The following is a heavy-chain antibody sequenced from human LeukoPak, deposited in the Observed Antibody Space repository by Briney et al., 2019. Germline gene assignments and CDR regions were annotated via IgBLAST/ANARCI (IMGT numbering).Heavy chain of an antibody. CDR1: GGSISSSSYY. J-gene: IGHJ4*02. CDR2: IYYSGST. CDR3: ARVPKGRYYYHSSLDY. V-gene: IGHV4-39*07. Sequence: PSETLSLTCTVSGGSISSSSYYWGWIRQPPGKGLEWIGSIYYSGSTYYNPSLKSRVTISVDTSKNQFSLKLSSVTAAETAVYYCARVPKGRYYYHSSLDYWGQGTLVTVSS. D-gene: IGHD3-22*01.